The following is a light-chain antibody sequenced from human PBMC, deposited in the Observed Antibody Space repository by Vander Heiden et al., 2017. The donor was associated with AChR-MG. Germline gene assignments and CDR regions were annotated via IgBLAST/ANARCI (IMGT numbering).Light chain of an antibody. CDR3: CSYAASNPYV. Sequence: QSALTHPRSVSGSPGQSVTISCTGASSDVGGYNYVSWYQHHPGKAPKLMIYDVAKRPSGVPDRFSGSKSGNTASLTISGLQAEDEADYYCCSYAASNPYVFGSGTKVTVL. V-gene: IGLV2-11*01. CDR2: DVA. CDR1: SSDVGGYNY. J-gene: IGLJ1*01.